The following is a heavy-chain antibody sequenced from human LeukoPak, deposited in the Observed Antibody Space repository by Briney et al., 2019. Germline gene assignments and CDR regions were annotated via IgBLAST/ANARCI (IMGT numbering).Heavy chain of an antibody. CDR1: VYTFTSYG. CDR2: ISASNGNT. D-gene: IGHD2-21*01. Sequence: SSVKVSCQASVYTFTSYGISWVRQAPGQGLEWMGWISASNGNTKYAQSFQGRVTMTTDTSTTTAYMELRRVRSDDTAVYFCARDAGELIVARTFDYWGQGTLVTVSS. CDR3: ARDAGELIVARTFDY. V-gene: IGHV1-18*01. J-gene: IGHJ4*02.